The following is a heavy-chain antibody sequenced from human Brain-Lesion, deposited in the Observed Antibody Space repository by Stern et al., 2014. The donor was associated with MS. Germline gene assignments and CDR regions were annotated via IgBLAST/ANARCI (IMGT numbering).Heavy chain of an antibody. Sequence: VQLVESGPGLVKPSETLSLTCTVAGGSVSSTSYAWAWIRQPPGKGLEWIGAIYYSGNTYYSPSLKSRLTISLDTSKNRFSLQLGLVTAADTAVYYCAGEEDIRYCSGGSCTGNWFDPWGQGTLVTVSS. J-gene: IGHJ5*02. D-gene: IGHD2-15*01. CDR2: IYYSGNT. CDR1: GGSVSSTSYA. CDR3: AGEEDIRYCSGGSCTGNWFDP. V-gene: IGHV4-39*01.